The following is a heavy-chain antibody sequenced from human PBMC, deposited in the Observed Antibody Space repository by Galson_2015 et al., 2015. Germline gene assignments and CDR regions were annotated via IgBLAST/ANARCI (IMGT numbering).Heavy chain of an antibody. CDR1: GFTFDDYA. Sequence: SLRLSCAASGFTFDDYAMHWVRQAPGKGLEWVSGISWNSGSIGYADSVKGRFTISRDNAKNSLYLQMNSLRAEDTALYYCAKDTGIAVAGSFYNWFDPWLQGTLVTVSS. D-gene: IGHD6-19*01. V-gene: IGHV3-9*01. J-gene: IGHJ5*02. CDR3: AKDTGIAVAGSFYNWFDP. CDR2: ISWNSGSI.